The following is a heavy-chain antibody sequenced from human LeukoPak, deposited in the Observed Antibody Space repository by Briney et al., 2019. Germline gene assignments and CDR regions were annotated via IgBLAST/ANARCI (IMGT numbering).Heavy chain of an antibody. CDR2: IYPDDSDT. D-gene: IGHD3-16*02. CDR1: GDTFTTYW. CDR3: ARSLSSRFSGPRRPYYFDS. V-gene: IGHV5-51*01. Sequence: GESLKISCKGSGDTFTTYWIGWVRQMPGKGLEWMGIIYPDDSDTRYSPSFRGQVTISADKSISTAYLQWSSLKASDTAMYYCARSLSSRFSGPRRPYYFDSWGQGTLVTVSS. J-gene: IGHJ4*02.